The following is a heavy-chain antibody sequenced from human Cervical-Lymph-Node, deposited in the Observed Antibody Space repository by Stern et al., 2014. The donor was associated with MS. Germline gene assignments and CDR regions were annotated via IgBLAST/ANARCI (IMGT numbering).Heavy chain of an antibody. CDR3: ARRSTGGDTSPH. CDR1: GGSFHSSDLY. V-gene: IGHV4-39*01. D-gene: IGHD3-16*01. Sequence: QLQLQESGPGLVRPSETLSLTCTVSGGSFHSSDLYWPWIRQPPGKGLEWIATIDTRGSTYYNPSLRSRATIPGDTPRNQVSLKLSSVTAADTAVYYCARRSTGGDTSPHWGRGTLVTVSS. J-gene: IGHJ4*02. CDR2: IDTRGST.